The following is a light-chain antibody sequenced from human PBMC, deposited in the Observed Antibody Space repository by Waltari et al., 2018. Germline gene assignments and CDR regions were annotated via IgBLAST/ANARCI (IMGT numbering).Light chain of an antibody. CDR2: KAS. CDR3: QQYKSSRT. Sequence: DIQMTQSPSTLSASVGDRVTITCRASQSISSWLAWYQQKPGKAPKLLIYKASSLESGVPSRFSGSVSGTDFTLTISSLQPDDFATYYCQQYKSSRTFGQGTKLESK. J-gene: IGKJ2*01. V-gene: IGKV1-5*03. CDR1: QSISSW.